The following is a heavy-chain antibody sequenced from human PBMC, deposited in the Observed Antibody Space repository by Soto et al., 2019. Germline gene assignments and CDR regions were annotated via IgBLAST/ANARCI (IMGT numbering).Heavy chain of an antibody. CDR2: ISYDGSNK. V-gene: IGHV3-30-3*01. D-gene: IGHD6-13*01. CDR1: RFTFSSYA. CDR3: ARDIEAAGTVPDY. Sequence: AGCVRLSWADSRFTFSSYAMDWVRQAPGEGVEWVAVISYDGSNKYYADSVKGRFTISRDNSKNRLYLQMKSLRAKDTAVYYCARDIEAAGTVPDYWGQGALVTVSS. J-gene: IGHJ4*02.